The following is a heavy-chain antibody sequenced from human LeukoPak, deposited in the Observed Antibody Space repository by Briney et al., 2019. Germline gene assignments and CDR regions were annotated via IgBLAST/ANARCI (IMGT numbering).Heavy chain of an antibody. D-gene: IGHD3-10*01. Sequence: GGTLRLSCTASGFTFSDFWLHWVRRPPGKGLVWVSRIRGDGNDANYADSVKGRFTISRDNAQNTLYLQMNSLRADGTAVYYCASDRVLGSGSLDNWGQGVLVTVSS. J-gene: IGHJ4*02. CDR2: IRGDGNDA. CDR3: ASDRVLGSGSLDN. V-gene: IGHV3-74*01. CDR1: GFTFSDFW.